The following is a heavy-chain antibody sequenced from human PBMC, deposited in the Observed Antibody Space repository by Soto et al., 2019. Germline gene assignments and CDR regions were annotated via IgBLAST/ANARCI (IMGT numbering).Heavy chain of an antibody. J-gene: IGHJ3*02. D-gene: IGHD6-13*01. Sequence: RLSCAASGFTFDDYAMHWVRQAPAKGLEWVSGISWSSGSIGYADSVKGRFTISRDNAKNSLYLQMNSLRAEDTALYYCAKDIGSSGYNGHDAFDIWGQGXMVTVSS. CDR3: AKDIGSSGYNGHDAFDI. CDR1: GFTFDDYA. CDR2: ISWSSGSI. V-gene: IGHV3-9*01.